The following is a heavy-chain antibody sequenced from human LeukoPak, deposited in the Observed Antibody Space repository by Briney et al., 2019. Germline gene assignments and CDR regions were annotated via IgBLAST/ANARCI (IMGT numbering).Heavy chain of an antibody. J-gene: IGHJ4*02. CDR3: AKDGGLWVSAHWGDS. D-gene: IGHD7-27*01. Sequence: GRSLRLSCAASGFTFSSYTMTWVRQAPGKGLKWVSTITTGDGNTYYADSVKGRFTVSRDDSKNTLYLQMNSLRAEDTAVYYCAKDGGLWVSAHWGDSWGRGTLVTVSS. V-gene: IGHV3-23*01. CDR2: ITTGDGNT. CDR1: GFTFSSYT.